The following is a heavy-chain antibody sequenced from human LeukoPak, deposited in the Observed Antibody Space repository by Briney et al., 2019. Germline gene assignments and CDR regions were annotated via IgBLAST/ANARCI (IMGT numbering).Heavy chain of an antibody. J-gene: IGHJ4*02. D-gene: IGHD6-13*01. CDR1: GGSISSSSYY. Sequence: SETLSLTCTVSGGSISSSSYYWGWIRQPPGKGLEWIGSIYYSGSTYYNPSLKSRVTMSVDTSKNQFSLKLSSVTAAGTAVYYCAKDSSTWGNLAGHFDSWGQGTLVTVSS. CDR3: AKDSSTWGNLAGHFDS. V-gene: IGHV4-39*07. CDR2: IYYSGST.